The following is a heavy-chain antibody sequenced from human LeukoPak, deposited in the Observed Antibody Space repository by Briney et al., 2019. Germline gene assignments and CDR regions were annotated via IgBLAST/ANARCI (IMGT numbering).Heavy chain of an antibody. Sequence: GASVTVSCKASGYTFTDYYMHWVRQAPGQGLEWMGWINPNSGGTNYAQKFQGRVTMTRDTSISTAYMELSRLRSDDTAVYYCARDSFGGYTYGDGGQGTLVTVSS. CDR2: INPNSGGT. J-gene: IGHJ4*02. CDR3: ARDSFGGYTYGD. D-gene: IGHD5-18*01. CDR1: GYTFTDYY. V-gene: IGHV1-2*02.